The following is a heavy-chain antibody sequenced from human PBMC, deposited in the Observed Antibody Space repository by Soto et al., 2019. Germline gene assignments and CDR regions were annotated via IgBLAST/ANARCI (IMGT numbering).Heavy chain of an antibody. CDR1: GETFSSYA. CDR3: ARVLVRGSGSYYNVFYYYGMDV. CDR2: ISYDGSNK. Sequence: PGGSLGLSCAASGETFSSYAVHGFRKATGKGLEWVAVISYDGSNKYYADSVKGRFTISRDNSKNTLYLQMNSLRAEDTAVYYCARVLVRGSGSYYNVFYYYGMDVWGQGTTVTVSS. D-gene: IGHD3-10*01. J-gene: IGHJ6*02. V-gene: IGHV3-30-3*01.